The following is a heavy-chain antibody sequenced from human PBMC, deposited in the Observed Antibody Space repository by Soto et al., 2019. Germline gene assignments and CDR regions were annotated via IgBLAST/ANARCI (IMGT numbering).Heavy chain of an antibody. J-gene: IGHJ6*03. CDR2: ISYDGSNK. Sequence: QVQLVESGGGVVQPGRSLRLSCAASGFTFSSYGMHWVRQAPGKGLEWGAVISYDGSNKYYADSVKSRFTIPRDNSKNTLYLQMNSLRAEDTAVYYCAAEYHYYYMDVWGQGTTVTVSS. V-gene: IGHV3-30*03. CDR1: GFTFSSYG. CDR3: AAEYHYYYMDV.